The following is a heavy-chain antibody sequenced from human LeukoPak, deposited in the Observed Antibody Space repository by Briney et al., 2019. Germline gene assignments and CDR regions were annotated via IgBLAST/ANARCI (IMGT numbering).Heavy chain of an antibody. CDR3: TRVAKLERRPWDY. CDR2: ISTSESTI. J-gene: IGHJ4*01. D-gene: IGHD1-1*01. Sequence: GGSLRLSCAASGFTFSSYGMSWVRQAPGKGLEWVSYISTSESTIFYADSVRGRFTISRDNTKDSLYLQMNSLRAEDTAVYYCTRVAKLERRPWDYWGQGTLVTVSS. V-gene: IGHV3-48*04. CDR1: GFTFSSYG.